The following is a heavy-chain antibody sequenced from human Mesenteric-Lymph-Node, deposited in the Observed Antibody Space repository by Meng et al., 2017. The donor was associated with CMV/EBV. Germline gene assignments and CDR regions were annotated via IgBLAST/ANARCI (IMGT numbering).Heavy chain of an antibody. CDR2: INWNGGST. Sequence: GGSLRLSCAASGFTFDDYGMSWVRQAPGKGLEWVSGINWNGGSTGYADSVKGRFTISRDNAKNSLYLQMNSLRAEDTAVYYCARDPGSSGWYYFDYWGQGTLVTVSS. V-gene: IGHV3-20*04. CDR3: ARDPGSSGWYYFDY. J-gene: IGHJ4*02. CDR1: GFTFDDYG. D-gene: IGHD6-19*01.